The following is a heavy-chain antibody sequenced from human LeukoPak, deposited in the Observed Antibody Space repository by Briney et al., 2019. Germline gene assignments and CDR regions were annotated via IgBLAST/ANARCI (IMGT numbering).Heavy chain of an antibody. J-gene: IGHJ4*02. V-gene: IGHV2-5*01. Sequence: SGPTLVNPTETLTLTCTCSGFSITSSGLAVGWIRQPPGKALEWLALIYWNDDKRYSPSLKSRLTITKDTSKNQVVLTMTNMDPVDTATYYCARIPVNYDFWSGYFDYFDYWGQGTLVTVSS. D-gene: IGHD3-3*01. CDR1: GFSITSSGLA. CDR2: IYWNDDK. CDR3: ARIPVNYDFWSGYFDYFDY.